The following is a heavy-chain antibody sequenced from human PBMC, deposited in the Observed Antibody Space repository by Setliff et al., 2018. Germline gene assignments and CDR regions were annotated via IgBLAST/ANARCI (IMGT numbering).Heavy chain of an antibody. Sequence: ASVKVSCKASGYTFTNYGVTWVRQAPGQGLEWMGWIGAYNGNTNYAQKLQGRVTMTTDTSTSTAYMELRSLRSDDTAVYYCARDHHSAYYYDSSGLGNDYWGQGTLVTVSS. V-gene: IGHV1-18*01. D-gene: IGHD3-22*01. CDR1: GYTFTNYG. J-gene: IGHJ4*02. CDR3: ARDHHSAYYYDSSGLGNDY. CDR2: IGAYNGNT.